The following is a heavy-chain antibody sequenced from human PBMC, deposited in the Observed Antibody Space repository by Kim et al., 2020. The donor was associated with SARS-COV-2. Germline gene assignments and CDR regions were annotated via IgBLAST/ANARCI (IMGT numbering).Heavy chain of an antibody. J-gene: IGHJ6*03. CDR2: INHSGST. V-gene: IGHV4-34*01. Sequence: SETLSLTCAVYGGSFSGYYWSWIRQPPGKGLEWIGEINHSGSTNYNPSLKSRVTISVDTSKNQFSLKLSSVTAADTAVYYCARGFGSDQRRRMIYYYYMDVWGKGTTVTVSS. CDR1: GGSFSGYY. D-gene: IGHD3-10*01. CDR3: ARGFGSDQRRRMIYYYYMDV.